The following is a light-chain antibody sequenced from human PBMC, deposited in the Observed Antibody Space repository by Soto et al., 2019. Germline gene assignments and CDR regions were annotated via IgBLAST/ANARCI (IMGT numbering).Light chain of an antibody. CDR2: EVS. CDR3: SSYTSSSTLLYVV. CDR1: SSDVGGYNY. V-gene: IGLV2-14*01. J-gene: IGLJ2*01. Sequence: QSALTQPASVSGSPGQSITISCTGTSSDVGGYNYVSWYQHHPGKAPKLMIYEVSNRPSGVSNRFSGSKSANTASLTISGLQAEDEADYYCSSYTSSSTLLYVVFGGGTKLTVL.